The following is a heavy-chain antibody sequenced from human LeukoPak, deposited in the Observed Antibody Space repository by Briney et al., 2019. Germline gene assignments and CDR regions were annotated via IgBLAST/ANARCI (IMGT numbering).Heavy chain of an antibody. V-gene: IGHV3-66*01. CDR2: IYSGGST. D-gene: IGHD3-10*01. Sequence: GGSPRLSCAASGFTVSSNYMSWVRQAPGKGLEWVSVIYSGGSTYYADSVKGRFTISRDNSKNTLYLQMNSLRAEDTAVYYCAREYYGSGSYRARFDYWGQGTLVTVSS. CDR3: AREYYGSGSYRARFDY. CDR1: GFTVSSNY. J-gene: IGHJ4*02.